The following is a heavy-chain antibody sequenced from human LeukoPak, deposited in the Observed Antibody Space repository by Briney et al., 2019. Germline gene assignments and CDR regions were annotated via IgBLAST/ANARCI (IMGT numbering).Heavy chain of an antibody. Sequence: ASVKVSCKASGYTFTSYGISWVRQAPGQGLEWMGWISAYNGNTDYAQKLQGRVTMTTDTSTSTAYMELRSLRSDDTAVYYCASHGDYYASGSYLDYWGQGTLVTVSS. V-gene: IGHV1-18*01. J-gene: IGHJ4*02. CDR3: ASHGDYYASGSYLDY. D-gene: IGHD3-10*01. CDR2: ISAYNGNT. CDR1: GYTFTSYG.